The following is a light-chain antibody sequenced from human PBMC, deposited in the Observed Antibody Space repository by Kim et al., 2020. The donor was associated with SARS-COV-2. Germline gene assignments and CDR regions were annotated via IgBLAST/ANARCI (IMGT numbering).Light chain of an antibody. CDR1: QGITNY. V-gene: IGKV1-27*01. Sequence: ASVGDRVNITCRASQGITNYLAWYQQKPGKIPKLLIYAASTLQSGVPSRFSGSGSGTDFTLTISRLQPEDVATYYCQKYNTAPLTFGGGTKVDIK. CDR3: QKYNTAPLT. CDR2: AAS. J-gene: IGKJ4*01.